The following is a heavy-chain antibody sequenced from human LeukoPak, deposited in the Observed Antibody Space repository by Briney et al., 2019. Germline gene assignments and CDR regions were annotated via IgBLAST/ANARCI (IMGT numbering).Heavy chain of an antibody. Sequence: GSLRLSCAASGFTFSNALMSWVRQAPEKGLEWVCRIKSKTDGGTTDYAAPVKGRFTISRDDSKNTLYLQMNSLKTEDTAVYYCTTDLTVTTGDYWGQGTLVTVSS. J-gene: IGHJ4*02. V-gene: IGHV3-15*01. CDR1: GFTFSNAL. CDR3: TTDLTVTTGDY. CDR2: IKSKTDGGTT. D-gene: IGHD4-11*01.